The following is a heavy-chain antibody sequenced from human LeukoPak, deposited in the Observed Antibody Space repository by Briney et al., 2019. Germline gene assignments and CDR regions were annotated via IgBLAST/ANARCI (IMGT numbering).Heavy chain of an antibody. D-gene: IGHD6-19*01. Sequence: GGSRLSCAASGFTFSSYSMNWVRQAPGKGLEWVANIKQDGSEKYYVDSVKGRFTISRDNAKNSLYLQMNSLRAEDTAVYYCARDRGAVAGTRYYYGMDVWGQGTTVTVSS. CDR2: IKQDGSEK. CDR1: GFTFSSYS. V-gene: IGHV3-7*01. CDR3: ARDRGAVAGTRYYYGMDV. J-gene: IGHJ6*02.